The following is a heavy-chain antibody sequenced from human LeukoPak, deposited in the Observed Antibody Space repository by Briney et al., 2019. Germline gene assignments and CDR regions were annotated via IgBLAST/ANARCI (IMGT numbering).Heavy chain of an antibody. CDR3: ARDVDSFVDY. CDR1: GYTFTSYA. V-gene: IGHV1-18*01. CDR2: ISAYNGNT. Sequence: ASVTVSCKASGYTFTSYAMHWVRQAPGQRLEGMGWISAYNGNTNYAQKLQGRVTTTTDTSTSTAYMELRSLRSDDTAVYYCARDVDSFVDYWGQGTLVTVSS. D-gene: IGHD2-15*01. J-gene: IGHJ4*02.